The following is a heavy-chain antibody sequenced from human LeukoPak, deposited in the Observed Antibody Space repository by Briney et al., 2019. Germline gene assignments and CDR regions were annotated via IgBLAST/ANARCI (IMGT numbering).Heavy chain of an antibody. CDR3: AREIAAAGGFDP. V-gene: IGHV4-59*01. Sequence: PSETLSLTCTVSGGSISSYYWSWIRQPPGKGLEWIGYIYYSGSTNYNPSLKSRVTISVDTSKNQFSLKLSSVTAADTAVYYCAREIAAAGGFDPWGQGTPVTVSS. D-gene: IGHD6-13*01. J-gene: IGHJ5*02. CDR2: IYYSGST. CDR1: GGSISSYY.